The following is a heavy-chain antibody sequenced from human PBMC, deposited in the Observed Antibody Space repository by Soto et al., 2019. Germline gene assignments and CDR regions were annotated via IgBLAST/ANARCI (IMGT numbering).Heavy chain of an antibody. Sequence: QVQLVESGGGVVQPGRSLRLSCAASGFIFSSYAMHWVRQAPGKGLEWVAVISYDGSNKYYADSVKGRFTISRDNSKNTLYLQMNSLRAEDTAVYYCARDPANYYDSSGYPAYWGQGTLVTVSS. D-gene: IGHD3-22*01. V-gene: IGHV3-30-3*01. J-gene: IGHJ4*02. CDR1: GFIFSSYA. CDR3: ARDPANYYDSSGYPAY. CDR2: ISYDGSNK.